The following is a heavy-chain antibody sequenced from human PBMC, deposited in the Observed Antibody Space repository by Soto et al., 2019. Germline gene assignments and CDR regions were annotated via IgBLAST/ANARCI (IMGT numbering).Heavy chain of an antibody. V-gene: IGHV3-21*01. D-gene: IGHD6-6*01. CDR2: ISSSSSYI. CDR3: ARDRRAARGGMDV. CDR1: GFTFSSYS. J-gene: IGHJ6*02. Sequence: PGGSLRLSCAASGFTFSSYSMNWVRQAPGKGLEWVSSISSSSSYIYYADSVKGRFTISRDNAKNSLYLQMNSLRAEDTAVYYCARDRRAARGGMDVWGQGTTVTVSS.